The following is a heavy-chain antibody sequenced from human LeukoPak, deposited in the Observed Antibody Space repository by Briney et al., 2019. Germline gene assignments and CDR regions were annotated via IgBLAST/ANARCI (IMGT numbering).Heavy chain of an antibody. V-gene: IGHV4-34*01. D-gene: IGHD1-14*01. CDR2: INHSGST. CDR1: GGSFSGYY. CDR3: ARYRILMPRGIFDL. J-gene: IGHJ2*01. Sequence: SETLSLTCAVYGGSFSGYYWSWIRQPPGKGLEWIGEINHSGSTNYNPSLKSRVTISVDTSKNQFSLKLSSVTAADTAVYYCARYRILMPRGIFDLWGRGTLVTVSS.